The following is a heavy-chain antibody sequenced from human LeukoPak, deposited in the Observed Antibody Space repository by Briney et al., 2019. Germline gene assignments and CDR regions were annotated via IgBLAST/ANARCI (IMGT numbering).Heavy chain of an antibody. CDR1: GYTFTSYG. V-gene: IGHV1-18*04. CDR3: ARDRGSGSYYSPDYYYYGMDV. D-gene: IGHD3-10*01. J-gene: IGHJ6*04. Sequence: ASVKVSCKASGYTFTSYGISWVRQAPGQGLEWMGWISAYNGNTNYAQKLKGRVTMTTDTSTSTAYMELRSLRSDDTAVYYCARDRGSGSYYSPDYYYYGMDVWGKGTTVTVSS. CDR2: ISAYNGNT.